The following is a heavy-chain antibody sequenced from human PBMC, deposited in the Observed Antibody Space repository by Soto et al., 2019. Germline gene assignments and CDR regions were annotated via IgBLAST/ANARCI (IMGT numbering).Heavy chain of an antibody. D-gene: IGHD6-25*01. CDR3: ASIAAHKASYYYYGIDV. J-gene: IGHJ6*02. V-gene: IGHV1-18*01. Sequence: QVQLVQSGAELKESGASVKVSCQPSGYTFSSYGISWVRQAPGQGLEWMGWISAYSGSTNYEQKLQARVTMTRDTSTRTVYMELRSLRSDDTAVYYCASIAAHKASYYYYGIDVWGQGTTVTV. CDR2: ISAYSGST. CDR1: GYTFSSYG.